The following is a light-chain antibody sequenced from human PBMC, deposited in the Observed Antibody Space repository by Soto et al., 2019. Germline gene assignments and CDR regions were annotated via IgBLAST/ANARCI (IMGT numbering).Light chain of an antibody. Sequence: EIVMTQSPDTLTVSPGERATLSCRASQSLTSNLAWYQQKPGQTPRLIIYGASTRATGTPPRFSGSGSGTEFTLTISSLQSEDFALYYCQQDKGWPLTFGGGTKVEIK. CDR3: QQDKGWPLT. CDR2: GAS. V-gene: IGKV3-15*01. J-gene: IGKJ4*01. CDR1: QSLTSN.